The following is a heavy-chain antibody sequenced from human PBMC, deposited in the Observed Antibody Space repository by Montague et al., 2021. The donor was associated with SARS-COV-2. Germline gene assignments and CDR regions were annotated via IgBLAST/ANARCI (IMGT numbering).Heavy chain of an antibody. V-gene: IGHV4-34*01. CDR1: GGSFSGYY. Sequence: SETRSLTCAVYGGSFSGYYWSWIRQPPGKGLEWIGEINHSGSTNYNPSLKSRVTISMDTSKNQFSLKLSSVTAADTAVYYCARGVRQLGVRYYYYIDVWDKGTTVTVSS. D-gene: IGHD6-6*01. CDR3: ARGVRQLGVRYYYYIDV. CDR2: INHSGST. J-gene: IGHJ6*03.